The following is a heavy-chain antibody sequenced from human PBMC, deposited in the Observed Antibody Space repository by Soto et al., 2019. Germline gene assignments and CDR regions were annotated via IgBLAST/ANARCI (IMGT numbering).Heavy chain of an antibody. CDR2: IYYSGST. D-gene: IGHD1-7*01. CDR1: GGSISSGGYY. J-gene: IGHJ4*02. V-gene: IGHV4-31*03. CDR3: ARRSPELRSPFDY. Sequence: SETLSLTCTVSGGSISSGGYYWSWIRQHPGKGLEWIGYIYYSGSTYYNPSLKSRVTISVDTSKNQFSLKLSSVTAADTAVYYCARRSPELRSPFDYWGQGTLVTVSS.